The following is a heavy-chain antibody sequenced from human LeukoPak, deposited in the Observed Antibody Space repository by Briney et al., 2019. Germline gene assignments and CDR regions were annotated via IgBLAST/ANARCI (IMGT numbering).Heavy chain of an antibody. D-gene: IGHD1-26*01. CDR3: ARLVGAAWFDS. CDR1: GDSFSSSSVT. CDR2: TYYRSKWNN. J-gene: IGHJ5*01. V-gene: IGHV6-1*01. Sequence: SQTLSLTCAISGDSFSSSSVTWAWLRQSPSRGLEWLGRTYYRSKWNNDYAVSMKSRMTINPDTSKNQFSLQLNSVTPEDTAVNYCARLVGAAWFDSWGQGTLVTVSS.